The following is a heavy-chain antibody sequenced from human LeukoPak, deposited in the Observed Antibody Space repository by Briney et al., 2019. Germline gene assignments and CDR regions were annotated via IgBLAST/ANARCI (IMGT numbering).Heavy chain of an antibody. D-gene: IGHD3-10*01. V-gene: IGHV3-21*01. J-gene: IGHJ6*03. CDR2: ISSSSSYI. Sequence: GGSLRLSCAASGFTFSSYSMNWVRQAPGKGLEWVSSISSSSSYIYYADSVRGRFTISRDNAKNSLYLQMNSLRAEDTAVYYCARVGSHSGSLSLIKRNYYYYYMDVWGKGTTVTISS. CDR3: ARVGSHSGSLSLIKRNYYYYYMDV. CDR1: GFTFSSYS.